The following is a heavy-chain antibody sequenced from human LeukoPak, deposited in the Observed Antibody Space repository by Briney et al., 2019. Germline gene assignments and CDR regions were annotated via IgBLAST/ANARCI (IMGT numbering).Heavy chain of an antibody. V-gene: IGHV4-59*08. CDR2: IYYSGST. CDR3: ARIAYCGGDSYPEEGWFDP. Sequence: SETLSLTCTVSGGSISSYYWSWIRQPPGKGLEWIGYIYYSGSTNYNPSLKSRVTISVDTSKNQFSLKLSSVTAADTAVYYCARIAYCGGDSYPEEGWFDPWGQGTLVTVSS. CDR1: GGSISSYY. D-gene: IGHD2-21*02. J-gene: IGHJ5*02.